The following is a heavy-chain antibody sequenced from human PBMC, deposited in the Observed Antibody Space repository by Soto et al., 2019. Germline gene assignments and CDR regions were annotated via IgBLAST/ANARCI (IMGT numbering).Heavy chain of an antibody. V-gene: IGHV4-61*01. J-gene: IGHJ6*02. CDR3: ARWATVVPRAGDSYGMDV. Sequence: SETLSLTCTVSGGSVSTGSYYWSWIRQPPGKGLEWIGYIYYSGSTNYNPCLSSRVTISVDTSKHQFSLTLSSVTAADTAAYYCARWATVVPRAGDSYGMDVWGQGTTVTVSS. CDR1: GGSVSTGSYY. CDR2: IYYSGST. D-gene: IGHD4-17*01.